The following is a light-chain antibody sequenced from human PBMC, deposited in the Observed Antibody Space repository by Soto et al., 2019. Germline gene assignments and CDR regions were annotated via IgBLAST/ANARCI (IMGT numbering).Light chain of an antibody. J-gene: IGKJ5*01. Sequence: IVLTQSPGTLSVSPGERATLSCRACQSVSSSYLAWYQQKPGQAPRLLIYGASSRATGIPARFSGSGSGTEFTLTISRLEPEDFAVYYCKQYGISPITFGQGTRLAN. V-gene: IGKV3-20*01. CDR2: GAS. CDR3: KQYGISPIT. CDR1: QSVSSSY.